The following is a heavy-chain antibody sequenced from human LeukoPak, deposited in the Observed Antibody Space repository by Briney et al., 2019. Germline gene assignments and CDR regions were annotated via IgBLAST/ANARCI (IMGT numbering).Heavy chain of an antibody. V-gene: IGHV3-20*04. D-gene: IGHD2-2*01. CDR3: AREGTYCSSTSCSSYFDY. J-gene: IGHJ4*02. CDR1: GFTFDDYG. Sequence: PGGSLRLSCAASGFTFDDYGMRWLPQAPGKGLEGVSGFNWNGGSTGYADSVKGRFTIYRYNAKNSLYLHIKRLSREDSALYFCAREGTYCSSTSCSSYFDYWGQGTLVTVAS. CDR2: FNWNGGST.